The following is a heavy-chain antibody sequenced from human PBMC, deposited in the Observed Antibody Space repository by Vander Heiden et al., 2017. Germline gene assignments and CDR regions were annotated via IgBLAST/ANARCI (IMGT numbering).Heavy chain of an antibody. D-gene: IGHD6-19*01. CDR2: IWSDGTYK. CDR3: ARARSSGWSLFDY. Sequence: QVQMVESGGGVVQPGRSLRLSCAAVGVTSSSYAMHWVRQAPGKGLEWVAVIWSDGTYKYYADSVKGRFTISRDNSKNTLYLQMNSVRAEDTAVYYCARARSSGWSLFDYWGQGTLVTVSS. V-gene: IGHV3-33*01. CDR1: GVTSSSYA. J-gene: IGHJ4*02.